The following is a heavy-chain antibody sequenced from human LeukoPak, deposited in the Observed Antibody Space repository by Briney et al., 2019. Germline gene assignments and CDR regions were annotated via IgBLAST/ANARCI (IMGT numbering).Heavy chain of an antibody. CDR2: INHAGTA. V-gene: IGHV4-34*01. CDR1: GFTFSSYA. Sequence: PGGSLRLSCAASGFTFSSYAMSWVRQTPGKGLEWIGEINHAGTADYNPSLKSRVTISVDTSKNQFSLRLNSVTPADTAVYYCARLNLEYLYSSGPNDYWGQGTLVTVSS. CDR3: ARLNLEYLYSSGPNDY. D-gene: IGHD3-10*01. J-gene: IGHJ4*02.